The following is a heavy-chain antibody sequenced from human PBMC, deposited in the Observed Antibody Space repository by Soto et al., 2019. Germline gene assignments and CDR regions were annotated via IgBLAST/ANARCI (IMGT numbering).Heavy chain of an antibody. Sequence: ASVKVSCKASGYTFTGYYMHWVRQAPGQGLEWMGWINPNSGGTNYAQKFQGWVTMTRDTSISTAYMELSRLRSDDTAVYYCASARSTSCHCWFDPWGQGTLVTVSS. D-gene: IGHD2-2*01. CDR2: INPNSGGT. CDR3: ASARSTSCHCWFDP. J-gene: IGHJ5*02. V-gene: IGHV1-2*04. CDR1: GYTFTGYY.